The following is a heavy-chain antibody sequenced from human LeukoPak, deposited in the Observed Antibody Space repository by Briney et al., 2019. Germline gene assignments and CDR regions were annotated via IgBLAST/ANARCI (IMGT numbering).Heavy chain of an antibody. CDR3: ARATAGWQSLQNY. D-gene: IGHD6-19*01. CDR1: GFPFRSYA. CDR2: IAYDGSNK. Sequence: GGSLRLSCAAPGFPFRSYALHWVPQAPGKGLGGVAVIAYDGSNKYYADSVKGRFTISRDNSKNTLYLQMNSLRADDTAVYYCARATAGWQSLQNYWGQGTLVTVSS. J-gene: IGHJ4*02. V-gene: IGHV3-30-3*01.